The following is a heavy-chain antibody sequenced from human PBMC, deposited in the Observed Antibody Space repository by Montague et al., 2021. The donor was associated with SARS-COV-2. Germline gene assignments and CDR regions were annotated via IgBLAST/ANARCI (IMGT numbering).Heavy chain of an antibody. V-gene: IGHV4-59*01. Sequence: SETLSLTCTVSGGSISSYYWSWIRRPPGKGLEWIGYIYYSGSTNYNPSLKSRVTILVDTSKNQFSLKLSSVTAADTAVYYCARDRRFLEWPGLYYCYGMDVWGQGTTVTVSS. CDR3: ARDRRFLEWPGLYYCYGMDV. D-gene: IGHD3-3*01. CDR2: IYYSGST. J-gene: IGHJ6*02. CDR1: GGSISSYY.